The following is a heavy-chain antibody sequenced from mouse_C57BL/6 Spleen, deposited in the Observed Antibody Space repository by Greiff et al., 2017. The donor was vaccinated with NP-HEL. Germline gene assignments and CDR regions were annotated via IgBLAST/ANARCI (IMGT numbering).Heavy chain of an antibody. CDR1: GYTFTDYE. D-gene: IGHD1-1*01. J-gene: IGHJ2*01. CDR3: TRSVGSRPDFDY. Sequence: VKLVESGAELVRPGASVTLSCKASGYTFTDYEMHWVKQTPVHGLEWIGAIDPETGGTAYNQKFKGKAILTADKSSSTAYMELRSLTSEDSAVYYCTRSVGSRPDFDYWGQGTTLTVSS. CDR2: IDPETGGT. V-gene: IGHV1-15*01.